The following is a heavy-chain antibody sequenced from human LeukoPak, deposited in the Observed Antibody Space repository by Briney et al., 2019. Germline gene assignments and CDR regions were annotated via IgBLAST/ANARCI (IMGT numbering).Heavy chain of an antibody. J-gene: IGHJ5*02. CDR1: GFTVSSNY. V-gene: IGHV3-66*01. CDR2: IYSGGST. Sequence: HSGGSLRLSCAASGFTVSSNYMSWVRQAPGKGLEWVSVIYSGGSTYYADSVKGRFTISRDNSKNTLYLQMNSLRAEDTAVYYCARTPPTIFGVVKVEGGTNWFDPWGQGTLVTVSS. CDR3: ARTPPTIFGVVKVEGGTNWFDP. D-gene: IGHD3-3*01.